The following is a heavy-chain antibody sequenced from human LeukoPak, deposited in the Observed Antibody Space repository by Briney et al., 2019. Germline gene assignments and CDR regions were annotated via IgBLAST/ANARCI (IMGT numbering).Heavy chain of an antibody. V-gene: IGHV3-9*01. CDR1: GFAFEHQA. CDR2: ISWNGGSV. CDR3: AKDKSPTVTTGDFDY. J-gene: IGHJ4*02. D-gene: IGHD4-17*01. Sequence: SLRLSCAASGFAFEHQAMHWVRQVPGKGLEWVSSISWNGGSVAQAGSVKGRFTISRDNAKNSLYLQMNSLRVEDTALYYCAKDKSPTVTTGDFDYWGQGTLVTVSS.